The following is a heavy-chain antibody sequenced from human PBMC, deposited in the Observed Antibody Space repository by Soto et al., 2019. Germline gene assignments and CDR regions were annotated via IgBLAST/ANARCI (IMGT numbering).Heavy chain of an antibody. CDR2: INSDGSST. V-gene: IGHV3-74*01. Sequence: EVQLVESGGGLVQPGGSLRLSCAASGFTFSSYWMHWVRQAPGKGLVWVSRINSDGSSTSYADSVKGRFTISRDNAKTTMYLQMNSLRAEDTAVYYCARIKGGSGGPEGYFDYWGQGTLVTVSS. J-gene: IGHJ4*02. CDR1: GFTFSSYW. D-gene: IGHD6-19*01. CDR3: ARIKGGSGGPEGYFDY.